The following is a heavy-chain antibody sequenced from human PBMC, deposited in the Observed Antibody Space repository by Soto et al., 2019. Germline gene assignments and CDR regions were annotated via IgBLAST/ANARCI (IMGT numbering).Heavy chain of an antibody. D-gene: IGHD3-22*01. Sequence: GGSLRLSCAASGFTFSSYNMNWVRQAPGKGLEWVSSISSSSSYIYYADSVKGRFTISRDNAKNSLYLQMSSLRAEDTAVYYCARGSYSGSSAYYFWGQGTRVTVSS. V-gene: IGHV3-21*01. CDR2: ISSSSSYI. CDR3: ARGSYSGSSAYYF. J-gene: IGHJ4*02. CDR1: GFTFSSYN.